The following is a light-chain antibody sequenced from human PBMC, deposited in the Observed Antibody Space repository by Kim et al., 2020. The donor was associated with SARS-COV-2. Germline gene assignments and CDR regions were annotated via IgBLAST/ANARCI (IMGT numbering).Light chain of an antibody. CDR3: AAWDDSLKAWL. Sequence: QSVLTQPPSASGTPGQRVTISCSGSSSSIGAHSVYWYQQLPGTAPKLLIYVTDQRPSGVPDRFSGSKSGTSGSLAISGLRSEDEAEYYCAAWDDSLKAWLFGGGTQLTVL. CDR1: SSSIGAHS. V-gene: IGLV1-47*01. J-gene: IGLJ3*02. CDR2: VTD.